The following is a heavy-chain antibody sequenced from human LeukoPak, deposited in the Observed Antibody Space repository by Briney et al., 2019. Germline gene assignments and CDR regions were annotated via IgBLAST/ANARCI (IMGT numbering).Heavy chain of an antibody. D-gene: IGHD3-22*01. Sequence: ASVKVSCKASGYTFTSYDINWVRQATGQGLEWMGWMNPNSGNTGYAQKFQGRVTMTRNTSISTAYMELSSLRAEDTAVYYCAKARGSSGSYYFDYWGQGTLVTVSS. J-gene: IGHJ4*02. CDR3: AKARGSSGSYYFDY. CDR1: GYTFTSYD. CDR2: MNPNSGNT. V-gene: IGHV1-8*01.